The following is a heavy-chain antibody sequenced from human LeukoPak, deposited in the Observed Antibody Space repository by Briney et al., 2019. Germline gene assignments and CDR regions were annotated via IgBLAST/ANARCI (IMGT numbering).Heavy chain of an antibody. Sequence: VASVTISCKASGYTFTSYGISWVRQAPGQGLEWMGWISAYNGNTNYAQKLQGRVTMTTDTSTSTAYMELRSLSPDDTAVYYCARDSYYDFWSGYYLLYNWFDPWVQGTMATVTS. CDR1: GYTFTSYG. V-gene: IGHV1-18*01. J-gene: IGHJ5*02. CDR2: ISAYNGNT. D-gene: IGHD3-3*01. CDR3: ARDSYYDFWSGYYLLYNWFDP.